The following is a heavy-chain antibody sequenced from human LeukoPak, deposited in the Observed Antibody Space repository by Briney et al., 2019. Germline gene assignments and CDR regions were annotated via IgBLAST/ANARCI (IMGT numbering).Heavy chain of an antibody. Sequence: SETLSLTCTVSGGSISNNDHYWSWIRQPPGKGLEWIGHIHYSGSTYYNPSLKSRVTISVDTSKNQFSLKLSSVTAADTAVYYCARAFDSSTGGVGFDYWGQGTLVTVSS. CDR2: IHYSGST. V-gene: IGHV4-30-4*08. J-gene: IGHJ4*02. D-gene: IGHD3-16*01. CDR1: GGSISNNDHY. CDR3: ARAFDSSTGGVGFDY.